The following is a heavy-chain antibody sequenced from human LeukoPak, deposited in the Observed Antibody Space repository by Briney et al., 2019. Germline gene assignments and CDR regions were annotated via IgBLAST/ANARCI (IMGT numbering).Heavy chain of an antibody. CDR3: ARDPYDSSGYYYN. Sequence: PSETLSLTCTVSGGSVSSGSYYWSWIRQPPGKGLEWIGYIYYSGSTKSNLSLKSRVTISVDTSKNQFSLKLNSVTAADTAVYYCARDPYDSSGYYYNWGPGTLVTVSS. D-gene: IGHD3-22*01. J-gene: IGHJ4*02. V-gene: IGHV4-61*01. CDR2: IYYSGST. CDR1: GGSVSSGSYY.